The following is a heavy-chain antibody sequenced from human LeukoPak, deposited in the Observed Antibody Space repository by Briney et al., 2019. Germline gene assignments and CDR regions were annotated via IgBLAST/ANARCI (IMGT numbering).Heavy chain of an antibody. CDR3: ARANYGDYADYYGMDV. CDR1: GGSFSSSSYL. V-gene: IGHV4-39*07. CDR2: VYYSGST. D-gene: IGHD4-17*01. J-gene: IGHJ6*02. Sequence: SETLSLTCTVSGGSFSSSSYLWDWIRQPPGKGLEWIGSVYYSGSTYRNPSLKSRVTISVGTSKNQFSLKLSSVTAADTAVYYCARANYGDYADYYGMDVWGQGTTVTVSS.